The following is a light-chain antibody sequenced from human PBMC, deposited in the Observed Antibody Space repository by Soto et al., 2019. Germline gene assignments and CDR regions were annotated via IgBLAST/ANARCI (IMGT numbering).Light chain of an antibody. J-gene: IGLJ3*02. CDR1: SSDIGTYNY. CDR2: EVN. Sequence: QSALTQPASVSGSPGQSITISCTGTSSDIGTYNYVSWYQQHPGKAPKLMIYEVNNRPSGVSSRFSGSKSDNMASLTISGLQTEDEADYYCVSYTTSSTWVFGGGTKVTVL. CDR3: VSYTTSSTWV. V-gene: IGLV2-14*01.